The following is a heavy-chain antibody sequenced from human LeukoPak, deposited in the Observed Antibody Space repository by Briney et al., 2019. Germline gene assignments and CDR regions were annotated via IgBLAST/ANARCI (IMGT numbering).Heavy chain of an antibody. Sequence: SQTLSLTCTVSGGSISSYYWSWIRQPPGKGLEWIGYIYYSGSTNYNPSLKSRVTISVDTSKNQFSLKLSSVTAADTAVYYCARTLYSGSYYAPYWGQGTLVTASS. J-gene: IGHJ4*02. CDR1: GGSISSYY. CDR2: IYYSGST. CDR3: ARTLYSGSYYAPY. V-gene: IGHV4-59*08. D-gene: IGHD1-26*01.